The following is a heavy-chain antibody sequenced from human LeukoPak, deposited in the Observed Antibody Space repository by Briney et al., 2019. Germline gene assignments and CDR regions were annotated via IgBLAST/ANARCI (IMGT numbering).Heavy chain of an antibody. D-gene: IGHD7-27*01. CDR2: ISGSGGST. J-gene: IGHJ2*01. Sequence: GRSLRLSCAASGFTFSSYGMHWVRQAPGKGLEWVSAISGSGGSTYCADSVKGRFTISRDNSKNTVYLQMNSLRAEDTAVYYCAKDRTGDPAYWYFDLWGRGTLVTVSS. CDR3: AKDRTGDPAYWYFDL. V-gene: IGHV3-23*01. CDR1: GFTFSSYG.